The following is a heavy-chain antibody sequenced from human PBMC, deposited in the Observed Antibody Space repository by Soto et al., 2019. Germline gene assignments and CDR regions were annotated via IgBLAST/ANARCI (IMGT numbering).Heavy chain of an antibody. CDR3: AKAPDSVLPFDL. CDR1: GFTFSNLA. Sequence: EVQLMESGGGLVQPGGSMRLSCVASGFTFSNLAMGWVRQAPGKGLEWVSSIRGSGEITYHAESVKGRFTISRDNSNNTLFLQMNILRVEDTAVYYGAKAPDSVLPFDLWGRGTLVTVS. V-gene: IGHV3-23*01. CDR2: IRGSGEIT. D-gene: IGHD2-15*01. J-gene: IGHJ2*01.